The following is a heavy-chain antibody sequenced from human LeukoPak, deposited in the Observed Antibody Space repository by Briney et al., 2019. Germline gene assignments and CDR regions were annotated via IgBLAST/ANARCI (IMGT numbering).Heavy chain of an antibody. J-gene: IGHJ4*02. CDR3: ARHRLFCNGGICSXXFDX. CDR1: GYSITSGHY. D-gene: IGHD2-15*01. CDR2: IYHNGKT. Sequence: SETLSLTCTVSGYSITSGHYWGWIRQPPGKGLEWIESIYHNGKTYYNPSLKSRVTISVDTSKNQFSLKVNSVTAADTAVYFCARHRLFCNGGICSXXFDXWGQGTLVTVSS. V-gene: IGHV4-38-2*02.